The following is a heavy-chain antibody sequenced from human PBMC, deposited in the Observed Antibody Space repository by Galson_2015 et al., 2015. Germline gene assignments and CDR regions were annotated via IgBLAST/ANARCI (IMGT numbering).Heavy chain of an antibody. J-gene: IGHJ4*02. CDR1: GFTFSSYA. CDR2: ISYDGSNK. Sequence: SLRLSCAASGFTFSSYAMHWVRQAPGKGLEWVAVISYDGSNKFYADSVKGRFTISRDNSKNTLYLQMNSLRPEDTAVYYCARVGGDIAARTWGYFDYWGQGTLFTVSS. V-gene: IGHV3-30-3*01. D-gene: IGHD6-6*01. CDR3: ARVGGDIAARTWGYFDY.